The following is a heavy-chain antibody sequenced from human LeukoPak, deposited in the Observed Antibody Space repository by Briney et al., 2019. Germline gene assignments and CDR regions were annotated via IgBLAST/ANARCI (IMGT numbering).Heavy chain of an antibody. CDR2: IYYSGST. Sequence: SETLSLTCTVSGGSISSSSYYWGWIRQPPGKGLEWIATIYYSGSTYYNPSLKSRVTISVDTSKNQFSLKLSSVTAADTAVYYCARHEYYDSSGYSHPFDYWGQGTLVTVSS. D-gene: IGHD3-22*01. V-gene: IGHV4-39*01. J-gene: IGHJ4*02. CDR3: ARHEYYDSSGYSHPFDY. CDR1: GGSISSSSYY.